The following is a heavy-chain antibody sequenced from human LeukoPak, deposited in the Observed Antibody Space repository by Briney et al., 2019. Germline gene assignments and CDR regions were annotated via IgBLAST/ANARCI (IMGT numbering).Heavy chain of an antibody. V-gene: IGHV3-30*04. CDR3: ARGSGYLETFDY. CDR1: GFIFSSYA. CDR2: ISYDGSNK. D-gene: IGHD3-22*01. J-gene: IGHJ4*02. Sequence: GGPLRLSCAASGFIFSSYAMHLVRQAPGKGLEWVAVISYDGSNKYYADSVKGRFTISRDNSRNTLYLQMNSLRAEDTAVYYCARGSGYLETFDYWGQGTLVTVSS.